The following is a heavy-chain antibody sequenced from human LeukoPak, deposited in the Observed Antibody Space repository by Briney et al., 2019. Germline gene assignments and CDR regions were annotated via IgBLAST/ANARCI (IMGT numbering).Heavy chain of an antibody. D-gene: IGHD3-16*02. CDR3: TRDGDYIWGSYRNFDY. CDR2: IRCKAYGGTT. J-gene: IGHJ4*02. Sequence: GRSLTLSCTASGFTFGDYAMSWLRQAPGKGLEWVGFIRCKAYGGTTEYAASVKGRFTISRDDSKSTAYLQMNSLKTEDTAVYSCTRDGDYIWGSYRNFDYWGQGTLVTVSS. V-gene: IGHV3-49*03. CDR1: GFTFGDYA.